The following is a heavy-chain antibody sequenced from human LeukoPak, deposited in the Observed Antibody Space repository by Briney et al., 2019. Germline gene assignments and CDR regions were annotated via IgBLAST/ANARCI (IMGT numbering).Heavy chain of an antibody. CDR3: ARDRYSGSYGSLGY. CDR2: VYYSGST. D-gene: IGHD1-26*01. CDR1: GGSISSYY. Sequence: SETLSLTCTVSGGSISSYYWSWLRQPPGKGLEWIGYVYYSGSTNYNPSLKSRVTISVDTSKNQFSLKLSSVTAADTAVYYCARDRYSGSYGSLGYWGQGTLVTVSS. V-gene: IGHV4-59*01. J-gene: IGHJ4*02.